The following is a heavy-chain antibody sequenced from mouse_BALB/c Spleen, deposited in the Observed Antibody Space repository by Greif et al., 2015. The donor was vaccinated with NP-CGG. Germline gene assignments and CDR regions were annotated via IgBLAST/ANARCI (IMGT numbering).Heavy chain of an antibody. CDR1: GYTFTSYY. J-gene: IGHJ4*01. CDR3: TRDAMDY. CDR2: IFPGNLNT. V-gene: IGHV1S56*01. Sequence: QVQLQQPGPELVKPGASVRIPCKASGYTFTSYYIHWVKQRPGQGLEWIGWIFPGNLNTKYNEKFKGKATLTADKSSSTAYVQLSSLTSEDSAVYFCTRDAMDYWGQGTSVTVSS.